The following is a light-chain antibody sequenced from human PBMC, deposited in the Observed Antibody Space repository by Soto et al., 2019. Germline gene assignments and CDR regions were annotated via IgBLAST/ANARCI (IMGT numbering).Light chain of an antibody. J-gene: IGKJ1*01. CDR2: GAS. V-gene: IGKV3-20*01. CDR1: QSVSSR. CDR3: QQYGSSPST. Sequence: EIVITQSPATLSVSPGERVTLSCRASQSVSSRLAWYQQKPGQAPRRLIFGASSRATGIPDRFSGSGSGTDFTLTISRLEPEDFAVYYCQQYGSSPSTFGQGTKVDIK.